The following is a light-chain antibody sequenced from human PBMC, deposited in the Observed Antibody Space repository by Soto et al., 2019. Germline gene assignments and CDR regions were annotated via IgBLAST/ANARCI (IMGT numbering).Light chain of an antibody. V-gene: IGKV4-1*01. CDR3: QQYYSAPLT. Sequence: DIVMTQSPDSLVVSLGERATINCKSSQSVFYNSNKKNYLAWYQQKLGQPPKLLIYWASTRESGVPDRFTGSGSGIDFTLTISSLQAEDVAVYYCQQYYSAPLTFGGGTKVEIK. CDR1: QSVFYNSNKKNY. CDR2: WAS. J-gene: IGKJ4*01.